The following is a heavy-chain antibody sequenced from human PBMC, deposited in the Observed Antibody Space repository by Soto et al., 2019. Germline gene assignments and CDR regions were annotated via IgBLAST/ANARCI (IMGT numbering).Heavy chain of an antibody. CDR2: LSPSGGST. D-gene: IGHD1-1*01. Sequence: GGSLRLSCAASGFTFSIYAMNWVRQAPGKGLEWVSALSPSGGSTYYADSVKGRFTISRDTSKNTLYLQMNRLRAEDTAVYYCAKAGTHSYFDYWGQGTLVTVSS. CDR1: GFTFSIYA. CDR3: AKAGTHSYFDY. V-gene: IGHV3-23*01. J-gene: IGHJ4*02.